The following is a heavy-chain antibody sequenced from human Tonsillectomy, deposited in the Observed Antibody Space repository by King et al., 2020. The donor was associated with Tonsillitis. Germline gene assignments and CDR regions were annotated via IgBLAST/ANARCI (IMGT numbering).Heavy chain of an antibody. Sequence: VQLVESGAEVKKPGASVKVSCKASGYTFTSQYIHWVRQAPGQGLEWMGIINPSGGSTTCAQKFQGRVTMTRDKATSTVYMELSSLRSEDTAVYYGARGGGGTTLAFRSPGDCWGQGTLVTVSS. CDR3: ARGGGGTTLAFRSPGDC. CDR2: INPSGGST. V-gene: IGHV1-46*01. J-gene: IGHJ4*02. CDR1: GYTFTSQY. D-gene: IGHD1-1*01.